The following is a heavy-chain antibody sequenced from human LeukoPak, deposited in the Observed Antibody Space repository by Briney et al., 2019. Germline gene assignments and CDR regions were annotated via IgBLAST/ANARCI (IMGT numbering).Heavy chain of an antibody. Sequence: GGSLRLSCAASGFTVSSNDMSWVRQAPGKGLEWVSVIYSGARTYYADSVKGRFTISRDNLKNTLYLQINSLRAEDTAVYYCARGGSGTYAYYFDYWGQGTLVTVSS. CDR3: ARGGSGTYAYYFDY. D-gene: IGHD3-10*01. CDR1: GFTVSSND. J-gene: IGHJ4*02. V-gene: IGHV3-53*01. CDR2: IYSGART.